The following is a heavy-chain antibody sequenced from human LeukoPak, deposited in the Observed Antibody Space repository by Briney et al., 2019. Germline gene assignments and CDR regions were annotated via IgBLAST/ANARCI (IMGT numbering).Heavy chain of an antibody. CDR1: GGSFRGYY. CDR3: ARQDGDGIDY. D-gene: IGHD4-17*01. Sequence: SETLSLTCAVYGGSFRGYYWSWIRQPPGKGLEWIGYIYYSGSTNYNPSLKSRVTISVDTSKNQFSLKLSSVTAADTAVYYCARQDGDGIDYWGQGTLVTVSS. J-gene: IGHJ4*02. CDR2: IYYSGST. V-gene: IGHV4-59*08.